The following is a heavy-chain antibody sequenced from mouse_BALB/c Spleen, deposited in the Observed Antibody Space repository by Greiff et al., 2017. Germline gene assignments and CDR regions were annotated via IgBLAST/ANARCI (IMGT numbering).Heavy chain of an antibody. Sequence: EVQLQQSGAELVKPGASVKLSCTASGFNIKDTYMHWVKQRPEQGLEWIGRIDPANGNTKYDPKFQGKATITADTSSNTAYLQLSSLTSEDTAVYYCASYGKDYAMDYWGQGTSVTVSS. CDR2: IDPANGNT. V-gene: IGHV14-3*02. J-gene: IGHJ4*01. CDR3: ASYGKDYAMDY. D-gene: IGHD2-1*01. CDR1: GFNIKDTY.